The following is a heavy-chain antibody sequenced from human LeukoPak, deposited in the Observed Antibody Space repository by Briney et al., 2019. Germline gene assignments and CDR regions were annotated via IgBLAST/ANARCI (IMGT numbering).Heavy chain of an antibody. Sequence: GESLKISCKGSGYSFTSYWIGWVRQMPGKGLEWMGIIYPGDSDTRYSPSFQGQVTISADKSISTAYLQWSSLKASDTAMYYCARHIFYHDILTGYGDYWGQGTLVTVSS. CDR3: ARHIFYHDILTGYGDY. J-gene: IGHJ4*02. CDR2: IYPGDSDT. D-gene: IGHD3-9*01. CDR1: GYSFTSYW. V-gene: IGHV5-51*01.